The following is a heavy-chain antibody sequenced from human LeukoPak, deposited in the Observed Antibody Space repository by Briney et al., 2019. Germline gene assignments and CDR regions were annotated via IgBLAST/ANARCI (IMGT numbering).Heavy chain of an antibody. Sequence: GGSLRLSCAASGFTFSSYSMNWVRQAPGKGPEWVSSISSSSSYIYYADSVKGRFTISRDNAKNSLYLQMNSLRAEDTAVYYCARDGKYGSGSSDYWGQGTLVTVSS. CDR3: ARDGKYGSGSSDY. J-gene: IGHJ4*02. CDR2: ISSSSSYI. D-gene: IGHD3-10*01. CDR1: GFTFSSYS. V-gene: IGHV3-21*01.